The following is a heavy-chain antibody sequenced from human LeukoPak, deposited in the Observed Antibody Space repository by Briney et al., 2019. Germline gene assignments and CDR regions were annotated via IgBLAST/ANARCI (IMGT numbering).Heavy chain of an antibody. CDR1: GNSVSGYY. J-gene: IGHJ4*02. V-gene: IGHV4-59*02. CDR3: ARAQYGDLYDY. D-gene: IGHD4-17*01. CDR2: LYYSGST. Sequence: SETLSLTCTVSGNSVSGYYWTWIRQPPGKGLEWIGYLYYSGSTNYNPSLKSRVTISVDTSKNQFSLKLSSVTAADTAVYYCARAQYGDLYDYWGQGTLVTVSS.